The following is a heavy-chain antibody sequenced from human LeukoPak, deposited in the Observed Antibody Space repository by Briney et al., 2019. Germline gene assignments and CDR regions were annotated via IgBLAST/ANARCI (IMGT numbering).Heavy chain of an antibody. CDR2: ISSSSSTI. Sequence: GGSLRLSCAASGFTFSSYSMNWVRQAPGKGLEWVSYISSSSSTIYYADSVKGRFTISRDNAKNSLYLQMNSLRAEDTAVYYCARDGPVSPRITIFGVVTDGIDIWGQGTMVTVSS. CDR3: ARDGPVSPRITIFGVVTDGIDI. V-gene: IGHV3-48*01. CDR1: GFTFSSYS. D-gene: IGHD3-3*01. J-gene: IGHJ3*02.